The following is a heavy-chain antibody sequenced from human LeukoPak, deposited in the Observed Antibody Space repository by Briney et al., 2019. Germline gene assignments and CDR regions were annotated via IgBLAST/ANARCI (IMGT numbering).Heavy chain of an antibody. V-gene: IGHV3-23*01. CDR2: IRSSGGST. CDR1: RFTFSSYA. J-gene: IGHJ4*02. D-gene: IGHD5-18*01. CDR3: VKYRATFRIQLWLIDY. Sequence: PAGSLRLSCAASRFTFSSYAMSWVRQAPGKGLEWVSAIRSSGGSTYYADSVKGRFTISTYNSKNTLYLQMNGVRAEDTAVYYCVKYRATFRIQLWLIDYWGQGTLVTVSS.